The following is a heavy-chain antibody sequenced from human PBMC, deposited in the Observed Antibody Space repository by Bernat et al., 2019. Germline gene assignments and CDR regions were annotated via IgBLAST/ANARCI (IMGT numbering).Heavy chain of an antibody. CDR3: ARDPGSATTGIDY. D-gene: IGHD1-1*01. CDR1: GFTVSSNY. CDR2: IYSGGST. V-gene: IGHV3-53*02. Sequence: EVQLVETGGGLIQPGGSLRLSCAASGFTVSSNYMSWVRQAPGKGLEWVSVIYSGGSTYYADSVKGRFTISRDNSKNTLYLQMNSLRAEDTAVYYCARDPGSATTGIDYWGQGTLVTVSS. J-gene: IGHJ4*02.